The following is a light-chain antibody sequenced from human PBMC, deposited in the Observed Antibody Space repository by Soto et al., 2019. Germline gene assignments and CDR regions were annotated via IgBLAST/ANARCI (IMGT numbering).Light chain of an antibody. CDR1: SSDVGGYNY. CDR2: EVS. CDR3: SSYTISSTVV. J-gene: IGLJ2*01. V-gene: IGLV2-14*01. Sequence: QAVLTQPASVSGSPGQSSTISCTGTSSDVGGYNYVSWYQHHPGKAPKLMIYEVSNRPSGVSNRFSGSKSGNTASLTISGLQAEDEAAYYCSSYTISSTVVFGGGTQLTGL.